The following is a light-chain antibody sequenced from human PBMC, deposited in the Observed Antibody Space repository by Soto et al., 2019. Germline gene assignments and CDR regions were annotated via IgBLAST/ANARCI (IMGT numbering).Light chain of an antibody. CDR3: LQDFNYPIT. CDR2: GAS. Sequence: IQMSQSPSTLSASVVDRVTITCRASQNIRSWLAWYQHAPGKDPKVLINGASILHSGVPSRFSGSGSGTDFTLTISSLLPEDFATYYCLQDFNYPITFGQGTRLEIK. V-gene: IGKV1-6*01. CDR1: QNIRSW. J-gene: IGKJ5*01.